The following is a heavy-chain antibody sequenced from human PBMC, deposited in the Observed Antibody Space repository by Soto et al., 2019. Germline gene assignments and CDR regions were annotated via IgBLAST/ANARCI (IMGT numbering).Heavy chain of an antibody. D-gene: IGHD2-21*02. J-gene: IGHJ4*02. CDR1: GFTFTSSA. CDR2: IVVGSGNT. Sequence: SVKVSCKASGFTFTSSALQWVRQARGQRLEWIGWIVVGSGNTNYAQKFQERVTITRDMSTSTAYMELSSLRSEDTAVYYCAVGAYCGGDCYSGADYWGQGTLVTVSS. CDR3: AVGAYCGGDCYSGADY. V-gene: IGHV1-58*01.